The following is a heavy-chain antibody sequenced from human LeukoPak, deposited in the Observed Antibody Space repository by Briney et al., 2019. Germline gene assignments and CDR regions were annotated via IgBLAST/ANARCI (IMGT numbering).Heavy chain of an antibody. CDR2: IGPDDGKA. J-gene: IGHJ4*02. CDR3: ARNKDGLHY. CDR1: GYTFTDHH. D-gene: IGHD5-24*01. V-gene: IGHV1-18*01. Sequence: ASVKVSCKASGYTFTDHHIIWVRQPPAQGVEWMGGIGPDDGKATYSQSIQGRVTMTTDTATSTAYMELRSLTSDDTAVYYCARNKDGLHYWGQGALVTVSS.